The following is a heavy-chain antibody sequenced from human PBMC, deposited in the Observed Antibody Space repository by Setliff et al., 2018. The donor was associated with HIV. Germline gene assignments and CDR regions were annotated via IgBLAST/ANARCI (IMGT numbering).Heavy chain of an antibody. D-gene: IGHD1-7*01. V-gene: IGHV1-58*01. CDR3: AADPQTGTTSYDAFDI. Sequence: ASVKVSCKASGFTFTNSAVQWVRRARGQRLEWIGWIVVGSGNTNYAQKFQERVTITRDMSTSRAYMELSGLRTEDTAVYYCAADPQTGTTSYDAFDIWGQRTVVTVSS. J-gene: IGHJ3*02. CDR1: GFTFTNSA. CDR2: IVVGSGNT.